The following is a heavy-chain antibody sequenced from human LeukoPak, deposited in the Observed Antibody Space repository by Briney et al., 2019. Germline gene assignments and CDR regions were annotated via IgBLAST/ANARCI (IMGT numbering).Heavy chain of an antibody. V-gene: IGHV1-24*01. CDR2: FDPEDGET. Sequence: ASVKVSCKVSGYTLTELSMHWVRQAPGKGLEWMGGFDPEDGETIYAQKFQGRVTMTEDTSTSTAYMELRSLRSDDTAVYYCAREGSLYNWFDPWGQGTLVTVSS. CDR3: AREGSLYNWFDP. CDR1: GYTLTELS. J-gene: IGHJ5*02.